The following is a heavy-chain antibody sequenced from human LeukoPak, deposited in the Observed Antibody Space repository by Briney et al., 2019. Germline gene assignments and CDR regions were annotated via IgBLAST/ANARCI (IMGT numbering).Heavy chain of an antibody. CDR2: LYGTGTT. CDR1: GFSVSDTY. V-gene: IGHV3-53*01. Sequence: GGSLRLSCAASGFSVSDTYMNWVRQAPGKGLEWVSVLYGTGTTYYADSVKGRFTISRDNSKNTLYLQMNSLTAEDTAVYYCARDLGSRFDFWGQGTLVTVSS. J-gene: IGHJ4*02. CDR3: ARDLGSRFDF.